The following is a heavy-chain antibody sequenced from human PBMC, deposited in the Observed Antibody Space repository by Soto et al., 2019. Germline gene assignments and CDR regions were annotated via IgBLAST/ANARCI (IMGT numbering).Heavy chain of an antibody. D-gene: IGHD5-18*01. Sequence: QVQLVESGGGVVQPGKSLRLSCEASGFTLSSYGMHWVRQAPGKVPEWVAVISYDGNNKYYADSLKGRFTISRDNSKNTLYLQMNSLRADDTAVYYCAKAGDGYNSFFDYWGQGTLVTVSS. J-gene: IGHJ4*02. CDR3: AKAGDGYNSFFDY. V-gene: IGHV3-30*18. CDR2: ISYDGNNK. CDR1: GFTLSSYG.